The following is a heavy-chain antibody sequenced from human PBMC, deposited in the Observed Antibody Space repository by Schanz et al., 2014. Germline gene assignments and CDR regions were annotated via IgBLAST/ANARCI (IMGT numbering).Heavy chain of an antibody. CDR1: GFIFSNFA. Sequence: VQLVESGGGLVQPGGSLRLSCAASGFIFSNFAMEWVRQAPGKGLEWVAAISYDGSNSYYADSVKGRFTISRDTSKNTLYLQMSSLRAEDTALYFCAKDRRDNYGSGTFYFEHWGQGTLVTVSS. J-gene: IGHJ4*02. V-gene: IGHV3-30*18. CDR2: ISYDGSNS. D-gene: IGHD3-10*01. CDR3: AKDRRDNYGSGTFYFEH.